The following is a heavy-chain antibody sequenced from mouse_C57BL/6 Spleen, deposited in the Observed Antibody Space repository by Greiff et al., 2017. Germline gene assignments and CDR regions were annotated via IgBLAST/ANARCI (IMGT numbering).Heavy chain of an antibody. J-gene: IGHJ4*01. Sequence: QVQLQQSGAELVRPGASVTLSCKASGYTFTDYEMHWVKQTPVHGLEWIGAIDPETGGTAYNQKFKGKAILTADKSSSTAYMELRSLTSEDSAVYYCPYGSSGYYAMDYWGQGTSVTVSS. D-gene: IGHD1-1*01. CDR1: GYTFTDYE. CDR3: PYGSSGYYAMDY. V-gene: IGHV1-15*01. CDR2: IDPETGGT.